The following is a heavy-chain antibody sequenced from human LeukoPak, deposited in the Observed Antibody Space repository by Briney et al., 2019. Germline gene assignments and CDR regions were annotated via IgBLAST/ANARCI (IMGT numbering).Heavy chain of an antibody. CDR3: ARGPGSRGIFDY. J-gene: IGHJ4*02. Sequence: GGSLRLSCAASGFTLSSYSMNWVRQAPGKGLECVSFLYTGGDTYYADSVKGRFTISRDNSKNTLYLQMNSLRAEDTAVYYCARGPGSRGIFDYWGQGTLVTVSS. V-gene: IGHV3-53*01. CDR1: GFTLSSYS. D-gene: IGHD3-10*01. CDR2: LYTGGDT.